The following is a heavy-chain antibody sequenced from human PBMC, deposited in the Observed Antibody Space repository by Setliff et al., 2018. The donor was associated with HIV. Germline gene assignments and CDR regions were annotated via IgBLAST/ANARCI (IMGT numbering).Heavy chain of an antibody. CDR3: ARHVCWSSLYYFDP. CDR2: IYFRGNT. Sequence: SETLSLTCTVSGGSITTNTNYWAWIRQPPGKGPEWIGSIYFRGNTHYSPSLKSRVTISADTSKSQFSLKLNSATAADTALYYCARHVCWSSLYYFDPWGKGTLVTVSS. CDR1: GGSITTNTNY. J-gene: IGHJ5*02. D-gene: IGHD3-10*01. V-gene: IGHV4-39*01.